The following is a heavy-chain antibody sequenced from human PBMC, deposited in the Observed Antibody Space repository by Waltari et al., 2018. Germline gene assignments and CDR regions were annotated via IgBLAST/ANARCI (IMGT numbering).Heavy chain of an antibody. CDR2: MNPNSGNT. CDR1: GYTFSSYD. Sequence: QVQLVQSGAEVKQPGASAKVICQASGYTFSSYDINWRRRATGQGLEWMGWMNPNSGNTGYAQKFQGRVTITRNTSISTAYMELSSLGSEDTAVYYCARAPRYKGDFQHWGQGTLVTVSS. CDR3: ARAPRYKGDFQH. D-gene: IGHD1-1*01. J-gene: IGHJ1*01. V-gene: IGHV1-8*03.